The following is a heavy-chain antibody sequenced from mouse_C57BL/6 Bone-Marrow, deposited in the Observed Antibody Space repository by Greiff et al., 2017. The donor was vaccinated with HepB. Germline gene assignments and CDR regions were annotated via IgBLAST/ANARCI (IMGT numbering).Heavy chain of an antibody. Sequence: VQLQQSGAELARPGASVKLSCKASGYTFTSYGISWVKQRTGQGLEWIGEIYPRSGNTYYNEKFKGKATLTADKSSSTAYMELRSLTSEDSAVYFCARNYGSPYYYAMDYWGQGTSVTVSS. D-gene: IGHD1-1*01. CDR1: GYTFTSYG. CDR3: ARNYGSPYYYAMDY. V-gene: IGHV1-81*01. CDR2: IYPRSGNT. J-gene: IGHJ4*01.